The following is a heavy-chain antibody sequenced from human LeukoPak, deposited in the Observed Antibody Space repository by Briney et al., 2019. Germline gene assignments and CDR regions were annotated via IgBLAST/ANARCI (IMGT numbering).Heavy chain of an antibody. V-gene: IGHV1-69*13. D-gene: IGHD3-10*01. Sequence: SVKVSCKASGGTFSSYAISWVRQAPGQGLEWMGGIIPIFGTANYAQKFQGRVTITADESTSTAYMELSSLRSEDTAVYYCATKGVGFQITYYYGMDVWGQGTTVTVS. CDR3: ATKGVGFQITYYYGMDV. J-gene: IGHJ6*02. CDR1: GGTFSSYA. CDR2: IIPIFGTA.